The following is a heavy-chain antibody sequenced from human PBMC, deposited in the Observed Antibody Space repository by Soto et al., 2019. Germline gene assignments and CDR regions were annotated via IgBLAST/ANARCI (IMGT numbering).Heavy chain of an antibody. V-gene: IGHV1-69*13. D-gene: IGHD6-13*01. Sequence: SVKVSCKASGGTFSSYAISWVRQAPGQGLEWMGGIIPIFGTANYAQKFQGRVTITADESTSTAYMELSSLRSEDTAVYYCAHKGAAFFWFDPWGQGTLVTVSS. J-gene: IGHJ5*02. CDR2: IIPIFGTA. CDR3: AHKGAAFFWFDP. CDR1: GGTFSSYA.